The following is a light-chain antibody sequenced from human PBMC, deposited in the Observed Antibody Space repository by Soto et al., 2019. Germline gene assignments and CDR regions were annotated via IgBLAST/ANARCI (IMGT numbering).Light chain of an antibody. Sequence: QSALTQPASVSGAPGQSITISCSGTSSDVGDYDYVSWYQQHPGKAPKLIIYDVSNRPSGVSNRFSASKSANTASLTISGLLAEDEDDDYCSSYRHSGTRVFGTGTKLTVL. J-gene: IGLJ1*01. V-gene: IGLV2-14*03. CDR2: DVS. CDR1: SSDVGDYDY. CDR3: SSYRHSGTRV.